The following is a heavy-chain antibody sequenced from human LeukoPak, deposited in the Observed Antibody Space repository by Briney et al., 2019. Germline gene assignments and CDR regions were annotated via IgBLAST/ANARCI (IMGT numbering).Heavy chain of an antibody. CDR2: LSGSGDNT. CDR3: AKEGYYDILSGSQAEGFMDV. CDR1: GFTFSSYA. D-gene: IGHD3-9*01. J-gene: IGHJ6*03. Sequence: GGSLRLSCAASGFTFSSYAMSWVRQTPEKGLEWVSTLSGSGDNTYYADSVKGRFTISRDNSKNTLFLQMNSLRAEDTAVYYCAKEGYYDILSGSQAEGFMDVWGEGTAVTVSS. V-gene: IGHV3-23*01.